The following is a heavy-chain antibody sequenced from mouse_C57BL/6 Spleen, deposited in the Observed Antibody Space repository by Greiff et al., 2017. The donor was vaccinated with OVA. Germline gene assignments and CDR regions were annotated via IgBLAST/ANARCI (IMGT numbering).Heavy chain of an antibody. CDR3: ARHEGYGNYHWYFDV. J-gene: IGHJ1*03. CDR1: GFTFSSYG. V-gene: IGHV5-6*02. D-gene: IGHD2-10*02. Sequence: DVKLVESGGDLVKPGGSLKLSCAASGFTFSSYGMSWVRQTPDKRLEWVATISSGGSYTYYPDSVKGRFTIYRDNAKHTRYLQMSSLKSEDTAMYYCARHEGYGNYHWYFDVWGTGTTVTVPS. CDR2: ISSGGSYT.